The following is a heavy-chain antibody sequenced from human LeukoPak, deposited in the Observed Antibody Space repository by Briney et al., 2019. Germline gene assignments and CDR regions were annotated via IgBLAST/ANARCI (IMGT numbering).Heavy chain of an antibody. CDR2: IIPIFGTA. CDR3: ASPGITIFGVYYYYGMGV. D-gene: IGHD3-3*01. Sequence: SVKVSCKASGGTFSSYAISWVRQAPGQGLEWMGGIIPIFGTANYAQKFQGRVTITADESTSTAYMELSSLRSEDTAVYYCASPGITIFGVYYYYGMGVWGQGTTVTVSS. V-gene: IGHV1-69*13. J-gene: IGHJ6*02. CDR1: GGTFSSYA.